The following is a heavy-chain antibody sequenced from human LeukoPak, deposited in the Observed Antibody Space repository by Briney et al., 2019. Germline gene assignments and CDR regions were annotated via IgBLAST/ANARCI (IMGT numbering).Heavy chain of an antibody. CDR2: ISASGGST. CDR3: AKVIWFGELFFDY. J-gene: IGHJ4*02. D-gene: IGHD3-10*01. CDR1: GFTFSSYA. Sequence: GGSLRLSCAASGFTFSSYAMSWVRQAPGKGLEWVSAISASGGSTYYADSVKGRFTISRDNSKNTLYLQMNSLRAEDTAVYYCAKVIWFGELFFDYWGQGTLVTASS. V-gene: IGHV3-23*01.